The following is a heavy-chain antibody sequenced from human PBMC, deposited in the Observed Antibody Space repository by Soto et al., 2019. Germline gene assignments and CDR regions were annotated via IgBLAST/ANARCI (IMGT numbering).Heavy chain of an antibody. Sequence: GASVKVSCKASGYTFTSYAMHWVRQAPGQRLEWMGWTNADNGNTKYSQKFQGRVTITRDTSASTAYMELSSLRSEDTAVYYCVRSTMVRGVTPWGQGPLVTVSS. D-gene: IGHD3-10*01. CDR1: GYTFTSYA. CDR2: TNADNGNT. CDR3: VRSTMVRGVTP. V-gene: IGHV1-3*01. J-gene: IGHJ5*02.